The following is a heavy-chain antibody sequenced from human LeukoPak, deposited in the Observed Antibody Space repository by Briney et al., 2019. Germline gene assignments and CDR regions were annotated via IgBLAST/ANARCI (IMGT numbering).Heavy chain of an antibody. V-gene: IGHV3-53*01. CDR3: ASQYYYDSSGYYYRC. Sequence: GGSLRLSCAASGFTFSSYWMSWVRQAPGKGLEWVSVIYSGGSTYYADSVKGRFTISRDNSKNTLYLQMNSLRAEDTAVYYCASQYYYDSSGYYYRCWGQGTLVTVSS. J-gene: IGHJ4*02. CDR2: IYSGGST. D-gene: IGHD3-22*01. CDR1: GFTFSSYW.